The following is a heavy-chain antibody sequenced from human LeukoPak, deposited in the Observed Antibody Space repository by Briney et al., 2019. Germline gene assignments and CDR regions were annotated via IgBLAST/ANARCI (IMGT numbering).Heavy chain of an antibody. D-gene: IGHD4-11*01. CDR3: AREPTVTTGRFDY. J-gene: IGHJ4*02. CDR2: IYHSGST. CDR1: GYSISSGYY. V-gene: IGHV4-38-2*02. Sequence: PSETLSLTCAVSGYSISSGYYWGWIRQPPGKGLEWIGSIYHSGSTYYNPSLKSRVTISVDTSKNQFSLKLSSVTAADTAVYYCAREPTVTTGRFDYWGQGTLVTVSS.